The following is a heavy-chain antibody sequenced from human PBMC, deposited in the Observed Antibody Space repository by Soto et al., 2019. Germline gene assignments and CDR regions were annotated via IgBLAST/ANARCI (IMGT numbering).Heavy chain of an antibody. V-gene: IGHV4-31*03. Sequence: QVQLQEAGPGLVKPSQTLSLTCTVSGGSISSSGYYWSWNRQHPGNGPEWIGYIYYSGSTYQNPSLKRRVTISVATSKNQFSLKLSSVTAADTAVYYCARSIDPWGQGTLVSVSS. CDR3: ARSIDP. J-gene: IGHJ5*02. CDR1: GGSISSSGYY. CDR2: IYYSGST.